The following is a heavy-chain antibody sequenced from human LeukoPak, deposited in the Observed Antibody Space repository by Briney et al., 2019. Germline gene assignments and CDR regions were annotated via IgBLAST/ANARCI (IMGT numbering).Heavy chain of an antibody. CDR1: GYSFTSYW. CDR3: ARHEIDWAIYGRPFDY. V-gene: IGHV5-51*01. D-gene: IGHD3-9*01. J-gene: IGHJ4*02. CDR2: IYPGDSDT. Sequence: PGESLKISCEASGYSFTSYWIGWVRQMPGKGLEWMGIIYPGDSDTRYSPSFQGQVTITADKSISTAYLQWSNLKASDTAMYYCARHEIDWAIYGRPFDYWGQGTLVTVSS.